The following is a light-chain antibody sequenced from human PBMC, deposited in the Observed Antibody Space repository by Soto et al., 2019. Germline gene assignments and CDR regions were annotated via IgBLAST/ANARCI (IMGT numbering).Light chain of an antibody. CDR1: QSISSW. J-gene: IGKJ1*01. V-gene: IGKV1-5*03. CDR2: QAS. Sequence: DIQMTQSPSALSASVGDRVTITCRASQSISSWLAWYQQKPGKAPKLLMYQASVLESGVPSRFSGSGSGTEFTLTISSLQPDDFATYYCQQYNSYPGTFGQGTKVENK. CDR3: QQYNSYPGT.